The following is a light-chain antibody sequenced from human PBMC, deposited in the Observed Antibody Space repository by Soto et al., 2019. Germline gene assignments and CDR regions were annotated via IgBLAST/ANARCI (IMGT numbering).Light chain of an antibody. V-gene: IGKV1-9*01. Sequence: DILLTRTPSFLSPSIGESVTLTFRASQVISTSLAWYQVKPGKAPKLLIYATRLKSGVPSRFSGSGSGTEFTLTISSLQPDDFATYYCQQYNSYSETFGQGTKVDIK. CDR3: QQYNSYSET. CDR2: AT. J-gene: IGKJ1*01. CDR1: QVISTS.